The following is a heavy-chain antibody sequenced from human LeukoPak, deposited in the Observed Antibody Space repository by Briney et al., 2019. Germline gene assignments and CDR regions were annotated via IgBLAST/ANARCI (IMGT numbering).Heavy chain of an antibody. CDR1: GGSFSGYY. J-gene: IGHJ4*02. Sequence: SETLSLTCAVYGGSFSGYYWSWIRQPPGKGLEWIGEINHSGSTNYNPSLKGRVTISVDTSKNQFSLKLSSVTAADTAVYYCARLGKQQPFGIDYWGQGTLVTVSS. V-gene: IGHV4-34*01. CDR3: ARLGKQQPFGIDY. CDR2: INHSGST. D-gene: IGHD6-13*01.